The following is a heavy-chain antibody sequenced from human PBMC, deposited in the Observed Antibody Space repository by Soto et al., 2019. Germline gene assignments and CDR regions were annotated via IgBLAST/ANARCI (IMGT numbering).Heavy chain of an antibody. CDR1: GFIFSNYW. CDR2: INSDGTST. J-gene: IGHJ4*02. V-gene: IGHV3-74*01. D-gene: IGHD3-16*01. Sequence: EVQLVESGGDLVQPGGSLRLSCAASGFIFSNYWMHWVRQGPGKGLVWVSRINSDGTSTSYADSVKGRFTISRDNARNTVNLQMNSLRAEDTAVYYCARGPPGNSYVDYWGQGTLVTVSS. CDR3: ARGPPGNSYVDY.